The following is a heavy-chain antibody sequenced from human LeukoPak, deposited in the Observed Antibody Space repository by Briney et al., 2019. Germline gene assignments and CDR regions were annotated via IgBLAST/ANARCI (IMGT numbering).Heavy chain of an antibody. CDR2: MNPNSGNT. CDR3: ARGWASGSYRKSGFDY. J-gene: IGHJ4*02. CDR1: GYTFTSYD. V-gene: IGHV1-8*01. Sequence: ASVKVPCKASGYTFTSYDINWVREATGQGLEWMGWMNPNSGNTGYAQKFQGRGTMTMNTSISTAYMELSSLRSEDTAVYYCARGWASGSYRKSGFDYWGQGTLVTVSS. D-gene: IGHD3-10*01.